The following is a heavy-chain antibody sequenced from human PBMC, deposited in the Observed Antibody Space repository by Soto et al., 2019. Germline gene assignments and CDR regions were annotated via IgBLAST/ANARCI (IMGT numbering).Heavy chain of an antibody. V-gene: IGHV1-18*01. J-gene: IGHJ4*02. CDR1: GYTFTSYG. Sequence: AAVKVCCKASGYTFTSYGISWVRQAPGQGLEWMGWISAYNGNTNYAQKLQGRVTMTTDTSTSTAYMELRSLRSDDTAVYYCARLYGAYASADYWGPRPLVTLSS. D-gene: IGHD4-17*01. CDR3: ARLYGAYASADY. CDR2: ISAYNGNT.